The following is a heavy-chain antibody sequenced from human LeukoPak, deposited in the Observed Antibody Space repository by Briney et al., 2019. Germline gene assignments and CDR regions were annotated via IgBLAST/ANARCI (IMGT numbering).Heavy chain of an antibody. CDR2: IYHSGST. CDR1: GGSISSGGYS. J-gene: IGHJ4*02. V-gene: IGHV4-30-2*01. CDR3: AKSSSYYYENY. Sequence: SQTLSLTCAVSGGSISSGGYSWSWIGQPPGKGLEWIGYIYHSGSTYYNPSLKSRVTISVDRSKNQFSLKLSSVTAADTAVYYCAKSSSYYYENYWGQGTLVTVSS. D-gene: IGHD3-22*01.